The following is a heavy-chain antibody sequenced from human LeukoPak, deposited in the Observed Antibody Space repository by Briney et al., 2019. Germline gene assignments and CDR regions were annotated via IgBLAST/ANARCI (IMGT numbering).Heavy chain of an antibody. CDR1: GGSISSSSYY. V-gene: IGHV4-39*01. D-gene: IGHD3-3*01. J-gene: IGHJ4*02. CDR2: IYYSGST. Sequence: PSETLSLTCTVSGGSISSSSYYWGWIRQPPGKGLEWIGSIYYSGSTYYNLSLKSRVTISVDTSKNQFSLKLSSVTAADTAVYYCARTLYDFWRGYHDYWGQGTLVTVSS. CDR3: ARTLYDFWRGYHDY.